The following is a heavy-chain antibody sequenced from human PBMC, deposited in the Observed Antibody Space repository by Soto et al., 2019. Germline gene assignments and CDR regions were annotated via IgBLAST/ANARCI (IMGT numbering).Heavy chain of an antibody. CDR3: AIVRDGYNYGPVDY. Sequence: EVQLVESGGGLIQPGGSLRLSCAASGFTVSSNYMSWVRQAPGKGLEWVSVIYSGGSTYYADSVNGRFTISRDNSKNTLYLQMNSLRAEDTAVYYCAIVRDGYNYGPVDYWGQGTLVTVSS. D-gene: IGHD5-12*01. J-gene: IGHJ4*02. V-gene: IGHV3-53*01. CDR1: GFTVSSNY. CDR2: IYSGGST.